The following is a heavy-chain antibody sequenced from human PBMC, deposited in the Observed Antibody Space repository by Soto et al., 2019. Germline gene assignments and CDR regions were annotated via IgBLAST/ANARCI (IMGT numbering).Heavy chain of an antibody. CDR1: GYSFTSYW. J-gene: IGHJ6*02. D-gene: IGHD5-18*01. CDR3: ARHAYVDTAMATHYYYYGMDV. V-gene: IGHV5-51*01. Sequence: GESLKISCKGSGYSFTSYWIGWVRQMPGKGLEWMGIIYPGDSDTRYSPSFQGQVTISADKSISTAYLQWSSLKASDTAMYYCARHAYVDTAMATHYYYYGMDVWGQGTTVTVSS. CDR2: IYPGDSDT.